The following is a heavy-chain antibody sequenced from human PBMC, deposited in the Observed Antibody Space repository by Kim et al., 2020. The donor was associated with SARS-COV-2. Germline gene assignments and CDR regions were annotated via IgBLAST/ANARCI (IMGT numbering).Heavy chain of an antibody. CDR3: AREIGSGSYYYYYGMDV. CDR2: IYYSGST. J-gene: IGHJ6*01. D-gene: IGHD3-10*01. Sequence: SETLSLTCTVSGGSISSYYWSWIRQPPGKGLEWIGYIYYSGSTNYNPSLKSRVTISVDTSKNQFSLKLSSVTAADTAVYYCAREIGSGSYYYYYGMDVWG. V-gene: IGHV4-59*13. CDR1: GGSISSYY.